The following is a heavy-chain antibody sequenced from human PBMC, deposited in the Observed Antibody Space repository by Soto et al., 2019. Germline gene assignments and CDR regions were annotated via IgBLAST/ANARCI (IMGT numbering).Heavy chain of an antibody. J-gene: IGHJ4*02. D-gene: IGHD2-2*01. CDR3: ARSPAASRFEF. Sequence: QVQLVQSGAEVKKPGSSVKVSCKASGGTFSSYVFSWVRQAPGQGLEWMGRIVPFSGTTNFAQNFQDRVSITADESTSTAYMEPSSLRSDDTAIYYCARSPAASRFEFWGQGTLVTVSS. V-gene: IGHV1-69*18. CDR1: GGTFSSYV. CDR2: IVPFSGTT.